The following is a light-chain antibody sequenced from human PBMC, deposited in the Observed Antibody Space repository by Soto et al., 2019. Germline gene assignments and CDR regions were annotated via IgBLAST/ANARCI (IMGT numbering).Light chain of an antibody. CDR1: QGISSY. CDR2: AAS. J-gene: IGKJ2*01. Sequence: DIQLTQSPSFLSASVGDRVTITCRASQGISSYLAWYQQKPGKAPKLLIYAASTLQTGVPSRLSGSGSGTEFTLTISSLQPEDVATYYCQQLNSYPRTFGQGTKLEIK. V-gene: IGKV1-9*01. CDR3: QQLNSYPRT.